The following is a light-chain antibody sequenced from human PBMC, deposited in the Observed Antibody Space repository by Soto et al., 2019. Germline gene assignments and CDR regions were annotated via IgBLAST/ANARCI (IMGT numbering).Light chain of an antibody. V-gene: IGKV1-5*03. J-gene: IGKJ1*01. Sequence: DIQMTQSPSTLSASVGDRVTITCRASQTISNWLAWYQQKPGKAPKFLIYTVSTLESGVPSRFSGAGSGTEFSLTISSLQHAAFALYYCQPSYSYPCTFGQGAKVDIK. CDR1: QTISNW. CDR2: TVS. CDR3: QPSYSYPCT.